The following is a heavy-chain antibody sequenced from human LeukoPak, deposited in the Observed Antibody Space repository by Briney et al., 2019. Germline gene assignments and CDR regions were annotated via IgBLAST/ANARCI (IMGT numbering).Heavy chain of an antibody. CDR1: GYTFSVYY. CDR3: ARDLGFDS. CDR2: INPNTGGT. D-gene: IGHD3-16*01. V-gene: IGHV1-2*02. Sequence: ASVKVSCKTSGYTFSVYYIQWVRQAPGLGLAWVGWINPNTGGTNYAEKFKGRVTMTRDTSISTAYMEVTRLKSDDTAIYYCARDLGFDSWGQGTLVTVSS. J-gene: IGHJ4*02.